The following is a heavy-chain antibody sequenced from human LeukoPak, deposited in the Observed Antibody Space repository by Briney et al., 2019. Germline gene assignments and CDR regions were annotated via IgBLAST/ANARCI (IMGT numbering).Heavy chain of an antibody. CDR2: ISSSSSST. D-gene: IGHD2-21*01. Sequence: GGSLRLSCAASGFTFSSYSMNWVRQAPGKGLEWVSYISSSSSSTYYADSVKGRFTISRDNAKNSLYLQMNSLRDEDTAVYYCAKEAGCGLDYWGQGTLDTVSS. CDR3: AKEAGCGLDY. J-gene: IGHJ4*02. CDR1: GFTFSSYS. V-gene: IGHV3-48*02.